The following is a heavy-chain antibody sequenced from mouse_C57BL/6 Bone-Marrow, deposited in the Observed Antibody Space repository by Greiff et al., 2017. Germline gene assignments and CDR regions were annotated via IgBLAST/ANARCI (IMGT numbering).Heavy chain of an antibody. CDR2: ISSGGDYI. J-gene: IGHJ2*01. V-gene: IGHV5-9-1*02. D-gene: IGHD1-1*01. CDR1: GFTFSSYA. Sequence: EVQRVESGEGLVKPGGSLKLSCAASGFTFSSYAMSWVRQTPEKRLEWVAYISSGGDYIYDEDTVKGRFTVYRDNARNTLYLQMSSLKSEDTAMYYCTRERDYGSSPYYFDYWGQGTTLTVSA. CDR3: TRERDYGSSPYYFDY.